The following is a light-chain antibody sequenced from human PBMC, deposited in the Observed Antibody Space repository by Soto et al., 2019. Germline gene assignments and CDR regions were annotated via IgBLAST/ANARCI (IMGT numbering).Light chain of an antibody. CDR1: QGISSN. CDR3: QQFNSYPIT. V-gene: IGKV1-9*01. Sequence: DIQLTQSPFFLSASVGDRVTLTCLASQGISSNLAWYQQKPGKAPKLLIYAASTLQSGVPSRFSGSGSGTEFTLTISSLQPEDFATYYCQQFNSYPITFGQGTRLEIK. CDR2: AAS. J-gene: IGKJ5*01.